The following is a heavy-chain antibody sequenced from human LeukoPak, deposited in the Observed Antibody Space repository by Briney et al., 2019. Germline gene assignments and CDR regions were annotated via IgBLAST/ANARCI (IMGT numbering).Heavy chain of an antibody. D-gene: IGHD1-1*01. J-gene: IGHJ4*02. V-gene: IGHV3-9*01. CDR1: GFTFDDYA. CDR3: ARGASWNYFDY. CDR2: ISWNSGSI. Sequence: GGSLRLSCAASGFTFDDYAMHWVRQAPGKGLEWVSGISWNSGSIGYADSVKGRFTISRDNAKNSLYLQMNSLRAEDTAVYYCARGASWNYFDYWGQGTLVTVSS.